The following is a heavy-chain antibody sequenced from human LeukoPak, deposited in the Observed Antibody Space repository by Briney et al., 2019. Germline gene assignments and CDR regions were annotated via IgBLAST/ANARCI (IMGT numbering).Heavy chain of an antibody. CDR1: GGSFSSYF. Sequence: SETLPLTCAVYGGSFSSYFWSWIRQPPGKGLEWIGEINHSGSTNYNLSLKSRVTISLDASKNQFSLKLSSVTAADTAIYYCARHRKADTATDYWGQGTLVTVSS. D-gene: IGHD5-18*01. V-gene: IGHV4-34*01. J-gene: IGHJ4*02. CDR2: INHSGST. CDR3: ARHRKADTATDY.